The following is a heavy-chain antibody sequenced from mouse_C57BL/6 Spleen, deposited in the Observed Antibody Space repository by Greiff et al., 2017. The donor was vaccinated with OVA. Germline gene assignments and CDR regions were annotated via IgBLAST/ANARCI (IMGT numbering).Heavy chain of an antibody. CDR3: AREGLPLYFDY. J-gene: IGHJ2*01. Sequence: VQLVESGPGLVQPSQSLSITCTVSGFSLTSYGVHWVRQSPGKGLEWLGVIWSGGSTDYNAAFISRLSISKDNSKSQVFFKMNSLQADDTAIYYCAREGLPLYFDYWGQGTTRTVSS. CDR2: IWSGGST. D-gene: IGHD2-4*01. V-gene: IGHV2-2*01. CDR1: GFSLTSYG.